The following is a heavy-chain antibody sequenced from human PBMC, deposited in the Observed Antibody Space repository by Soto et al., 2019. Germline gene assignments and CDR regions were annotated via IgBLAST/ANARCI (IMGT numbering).Heavy chain of an antibody. V-gene: IGHV4-59*01. J-gene: IGHJ4*02. CDR1: GGSISSYY. Sequence: SETLSLTCTVSGGSISSYYWSWIRQPPGKGLEWIGYIYYSGSTNYNPSLKSRVTISVDTSKNQFSLKLSSVTAADTAVYYCARSYFDFWSGYPRGLDYWGQGTLVTVSS. CDR2: IYYSGST. CDR3: ARSYFDFWSGYPRGLDY. D-gene: IGHD3-3*01.